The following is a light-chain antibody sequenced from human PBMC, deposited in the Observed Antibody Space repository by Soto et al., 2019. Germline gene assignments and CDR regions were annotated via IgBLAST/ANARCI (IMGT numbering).Light chain of an antibody. J-gene: IGKJ1*01. CDR1: QSINTW. V-gene: IGKV1-5*03. Sequence: DIQMTQSPSTLSASVGDRVTITCRASQSINTWLAWYRLKPGRAPKLLIYKASTLESGVSSRFSGSGSGTEFTLTISSLQPDDFATYYCQQYQTYSQFGQGTKVDIK. CDR3: QQYQTYSQ. CDR2: KAS.